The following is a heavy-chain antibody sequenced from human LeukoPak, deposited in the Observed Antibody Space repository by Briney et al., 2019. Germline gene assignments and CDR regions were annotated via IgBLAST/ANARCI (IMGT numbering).Heavy chain of an antibody. CDR3: AGGEAHRLPAAGNRYYYYLDV. J-gene: IGHJ6*03. Sequence: GASVKVSCKASGYTFTSYDINWVRQATGQGLEWMGWMNPNSGNTGYTQKFQGRVTMTRNTSISTAYMELSSLRSEDTATYYCAGGEAHRLPAAGNRYYYYLDVWGKGTTVTVSS. D-gene: IGHD6-13*01. V-gene: IGHV1-8*01. CDR2: MNPNSGNT. CDR1: GYTFTSYD.